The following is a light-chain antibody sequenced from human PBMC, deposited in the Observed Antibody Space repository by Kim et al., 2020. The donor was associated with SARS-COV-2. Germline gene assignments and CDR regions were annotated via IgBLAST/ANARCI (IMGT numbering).Light chain of an antibody. CDR3: QQSYSTPPT. V-gene: IGKV1-39*01. CDR1: QTINGC. Sequence: ASVGDRVTMTCRASQTINGCLNWYQQKRGKAPTLLIYAASGLLDGVPSRFSGSGSETDFPLTISSLQPEDFATYHCQQSYSTPPTFGQRTKVDLK. J-gene: IGKJ1*01. CDR2: AAS.